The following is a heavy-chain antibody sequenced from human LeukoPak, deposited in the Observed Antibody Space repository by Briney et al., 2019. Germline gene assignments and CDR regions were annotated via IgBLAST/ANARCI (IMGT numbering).Heavy chain of an antibody. V-gene: IGHV1-69*05. Sequence: GASVKVSCKASGYTFTSYGISWVRQAPGQGLEWMGGIIPIFGTANYAQKFQGRVTITTDESTSTAYMELSSLRSEDTAVYYCAGGIRWIQFFDYWGQGTLVTVSS. J-gene: IGHJ4*02. CDR2: IIPIFGTA. D-gene: IGHD4-23*01. CDR1: GYTFTSYG. CDR3: AGGIRWIQFFDY.